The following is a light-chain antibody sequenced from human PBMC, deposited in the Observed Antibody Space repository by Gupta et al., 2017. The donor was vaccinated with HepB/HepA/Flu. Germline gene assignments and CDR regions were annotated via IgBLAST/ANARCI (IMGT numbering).Light chain of an antibody. CDR3: SSWDGSRSAYV. V-gene: IGLV10-54*04. Sequence: QAGLTQPPSVSKDLRQTATITCTGDNNNVGQRGAAWLQQYQGPTPKLLSYRNNSRPSGIPERFSASRSGNTASLTITALQPEDEADYYCSSWDGSRSAYVFGTGTKVTVL. CDR1: NNNVGQRG. J-gene: IGLJ1*01. CDR2: RNN.